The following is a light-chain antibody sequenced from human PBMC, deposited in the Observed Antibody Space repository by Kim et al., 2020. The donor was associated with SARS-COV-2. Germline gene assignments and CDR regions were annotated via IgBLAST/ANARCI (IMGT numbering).Light chain of an antibody. Sequence: ASSSCRSSQGLLHSNGKNYLDWYVQRPGEAPQLQIYGGSNRASGVPDRVSGSGSGTGFTLKISRVEAEDVGAYYCMQALQTPRTFGQGTKLEI. J-gene: IGKJ2*01. CDR2: GGS. CDR3: MQALQTPRT. CDR1: QGLLHSNGKNY. V-gene: IGKV2-28*01.